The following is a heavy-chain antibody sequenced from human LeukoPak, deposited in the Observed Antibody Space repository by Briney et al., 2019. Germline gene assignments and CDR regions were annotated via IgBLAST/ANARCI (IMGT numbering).Heavy chain of an antibody. CDR2: INWNGDST. D-gene: IGHD2-2*01. Sequence: GGSLKLSCAASRFTFDDYGMRWVRQAPGKGVEWVSGINWNGDSTGYGDSVKGRFTISRDNARNSLYLQMNSLRAEDTAFYYCAREQRYCGSTSCYSFFDYWGQGTLVTVSS. CDR1: RFTFDDYG. V-gene: IGHV3-20*04. CDR3: AREQRYCGSTSCYSFFDY. J-gene: IGHJ4*02.